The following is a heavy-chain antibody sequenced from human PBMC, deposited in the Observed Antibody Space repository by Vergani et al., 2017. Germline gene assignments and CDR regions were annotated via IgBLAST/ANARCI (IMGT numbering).Heavy chain of an antibody. CDR2: INPNSGGT. Sequence: QLQLVQSGAEVKKPGASVKVSCKASGYTFTDYFMHWVRQAPGQGLEWMGWINPNSGGTIYAQKFQGRVTMTRDTSISTAYMELSNLRSDDTAVYYCARVGTSSNRDYFDYWGQGTLVTVSS. V-gene: IGHV1-2*02. CDR3: ARVGTSSNRDYFDY. J-gene: IGHJ4*02. D-gene: IGHD2-2*01. CDR1: GYTFTDYF.